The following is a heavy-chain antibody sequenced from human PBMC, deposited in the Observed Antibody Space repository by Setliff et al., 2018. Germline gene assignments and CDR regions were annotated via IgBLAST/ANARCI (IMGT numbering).Heavy chain of an antibody. D-gene: IGHD7-27*01. J-gene: IGHJ2*01. Sequence: SETLSLTCTVSGGSISSSSYYWGWIRQPPGKGLEWIGSIYYSGSTYYNPSLKSRVTISVDTSKNQFSLKLSSVTAADTAVYYCARPPAGLGNWYFELWGRGTLVTVSS. V-gene: IGHV4-39*01. CDR3: ARPPAGLGNWYFEL. CDR2: IYYSGST. CDR1: GGSISSSSYY.